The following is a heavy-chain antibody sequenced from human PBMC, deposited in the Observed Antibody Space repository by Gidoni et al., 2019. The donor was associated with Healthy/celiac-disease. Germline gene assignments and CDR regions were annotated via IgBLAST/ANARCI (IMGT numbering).Heavy chain of an antibody. D-gene: IGHD2-15*01. Sequence: QVQLVESGGGVVQPGRSLRLSCAASGFTFSSYGMHWVRQAPGKGLEWVAVIWYDGSNKYYADSVKGRFTISRDNSKNTLYLQMNSLRAEDTAVYYCAREEYCSGGSCYLNYYYYGMDVWGQGTTVTVSS. CDR1: GFTFSSYG. CDR2: IWYDGSNK. J-gene: IGHJ6*02. V-gene: IGHV3-33*08. CDR3: AREEYCSGGSCYLNYYYYGMDV.